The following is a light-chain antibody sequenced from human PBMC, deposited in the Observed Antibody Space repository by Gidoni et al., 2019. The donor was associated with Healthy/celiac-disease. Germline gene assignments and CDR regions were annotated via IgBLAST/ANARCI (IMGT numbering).Light chain of an antibody. V-gene: IGKV3-11*01. J-gene: IGKJ4*01. CDR2: DAS. CDR3: QQRSNWPPLT. CDR1: QSVSSY. Sequence: EIVLTQSPATMSLSPGERATLSCRACQSVSSYLAWYQQKPGQAPRLLIYDASNRATGIPARFSGSGSGTDFTLTISSLEPEDFAVYYCQQRSNWPPLTFXGXTKVEIK.